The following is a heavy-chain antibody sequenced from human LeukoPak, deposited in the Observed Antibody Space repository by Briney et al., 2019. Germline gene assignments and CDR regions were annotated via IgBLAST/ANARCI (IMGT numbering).Heavy chain of an antibody. CDR3: ANDISTFDSCDYYGMDV. V-gene: IGHV3-43*01. D-gene: IGHD2-2*01. Sequence: GGSLRLSCAASGFTFDDYTMHWVRQAPGKGLEWVSLISRDGDSPYYADSVKGRFTISRDNSKNSLYLQINSLRTEDTALYYCANDISTFDSCDYYGMDVWGQGTTVTVSS. CDR2: ISRDGDSP. J-gene: IGHJ6*02. CDR1: GFTFDDYT.